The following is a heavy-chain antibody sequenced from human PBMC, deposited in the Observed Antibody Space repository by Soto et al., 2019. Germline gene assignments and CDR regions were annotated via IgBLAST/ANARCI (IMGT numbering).Heavy chain of an antibody. D-gene: IGHD3-3*01. J-gene: IGHJ6*02. Sequence: SVKVSCKASAGTFSSYAISWVQQAPGQGLEWMGGIIPIFGTANYAQKFQGRVTITADESTSTAYMELSSLRSEDTAVYYCARAFRVFLEWSRYGMDVWGQGTTVTVYS. CDR2: IIPIFGTA. CDR1: AGTFSSYA. CDR3: ARAFRVFLEWSRYGMDV. V-gene: IGHV1-69*13.